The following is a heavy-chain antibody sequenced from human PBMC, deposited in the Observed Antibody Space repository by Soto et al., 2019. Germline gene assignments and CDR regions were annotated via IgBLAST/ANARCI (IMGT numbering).Heavy chain of an antibody. J-gene: IGHJ6*02. CDR2: ISYDGSNK. CDR1: GFPFSSYG. V-gene: IGHV3-30*18. D-gene: IGHD3-9*01. CDR3: AKVVVYFEGLCLYVSYYYYGMHF. Sequence: PRGSLRLSCAASGFPFSSYGMQWVRQAPGKGLEWVAVISYDGSNKYYADSVKGRFTISRDNSKNTLYLQMNSLRAEDTAVYYCAKVVVYFEGLCLYVSYYYYGMHFWGQGSKVIVTS.